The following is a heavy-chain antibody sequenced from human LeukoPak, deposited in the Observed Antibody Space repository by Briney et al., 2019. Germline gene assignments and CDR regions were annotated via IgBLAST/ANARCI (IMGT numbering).Heavy chain of an antibody. CDR3: ARRSSWPRYYYYYYMDV. CDR1: GGSFSGYY. CDR2: INHSGST. J-gene: IGHJ6*03. Sequence: SETLSLTCAVYGGSFSGYYWSWIRQPPGKGLEWIGEINHSGSTNYNPSLKSRVTISVDTSKNQFSLKLSSVTAADTAVYYCARRSSWPRYYYYYYMDVWGKGTTVTISS. V-gene: IGHV4-34*01. D-gene: IGHD6-13*01.